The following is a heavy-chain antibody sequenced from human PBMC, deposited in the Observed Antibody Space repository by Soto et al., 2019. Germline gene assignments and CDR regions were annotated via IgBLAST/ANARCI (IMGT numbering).Heavy chain of an antibody. V-gene: IGHV3-30-3*01. CDR2: ISYDGSNK. CDR1: GFTFSSYA. Sequence: QVQLVESGGGVVQPGRSLRLSCAASGFTFSSYAMHWVRQAPGKGLEWGAVISYDGSNKYYADSVKGRFTISRDNSKNTLYLQMNSLRAEDTAVYYCARGRAYYDSSGPFVPFDYWVQGTLVTVSS. D-gene: IGHD3-22*01. CDR3: ARGRAYYDSSGPFVPFDY. J-gene: IGHJ4*02.